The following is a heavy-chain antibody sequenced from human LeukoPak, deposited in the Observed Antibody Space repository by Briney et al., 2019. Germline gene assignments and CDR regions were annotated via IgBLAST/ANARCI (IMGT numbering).Heavy chain of an antibody. CDR2: IYYSGST. J-gene: IGHJ5*02. V-gene: IGHV4-61*08. Sequence: SETLSLTCTVSGGSLSSSDYYWSWIRQPPGKGLEWIGYIYYSGSTNYNPSLKSRVTISVDTSKNQFSLKLSSVTAADTAVYYCARGGSSWNWFDPWGQGALVTVSS. D-gene: IGHD6-13*01. CDR3: ARGGSSWNWFDP. CDR1: GGSLSSSDYY.